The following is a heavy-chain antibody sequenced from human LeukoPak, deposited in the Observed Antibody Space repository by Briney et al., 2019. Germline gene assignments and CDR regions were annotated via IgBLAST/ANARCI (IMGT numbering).Heavy chain of an antibody. Sequence: ASETLSLTCNVSGDSISSSSYYWSWIRQPPGKGLEWIGYIYYSGSTNYNPSLKSRVTISVDTSKNQFSLKLSSVTAADTAVYYCARSHRWLQSFDYWGQGTLVTVSS. CDR1: GDSISSSSYY. J-gene: IGHJ4*02. CDR2: IYYSGST. CDR3: ARSHRWLQSFDY. V-gene: IGHV4-61*01. D-gene: IGHD5-24*01.